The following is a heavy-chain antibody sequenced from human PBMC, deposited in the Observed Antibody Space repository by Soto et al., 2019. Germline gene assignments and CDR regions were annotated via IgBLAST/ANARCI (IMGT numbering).Heavy chain of an antibody. CDR2: FDPEDGET. CDR1: GYTLTELS. V-gene: IGHV1-24*01. Sequence: ASVKVSRKVSGYTLTELSMHWVRQAPGKGLEWMGGFDPEDGETIYAQKFQGRVTMTEDTSTDTAYMELSSLRSEDTAVYYCATIPFSNIAAAGTDFDYWGQGTLVTVSS. CDR3: ATIPFSNIAAAGTDFDY. J-gene: IGHJ4*02. D-gene: IGHD6-13*01.